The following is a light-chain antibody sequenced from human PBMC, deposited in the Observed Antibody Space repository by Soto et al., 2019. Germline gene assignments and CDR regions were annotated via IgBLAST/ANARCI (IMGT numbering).Light chain of an antibody. CDR1: QSVSSIY. V-gene: IGKV3-20*01. CDR3: QQYGVSALT. J-gene: IGKJ4*01. Sequence: EIVLTQSPGTLSLSPGERATLSCRASQSVSSIYLAWYQQKPGQAPRLLIYGASSRPTSIPDRFSGSGSGTDFTLTISRLEPEDFAVYYCQQYGVSALTFGGGTKVEIK. CDR2: GAS.